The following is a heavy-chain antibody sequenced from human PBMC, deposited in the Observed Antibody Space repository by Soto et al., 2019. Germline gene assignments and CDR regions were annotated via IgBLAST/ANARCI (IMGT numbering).Heavy chain of an antibody. CDR1: GFSISDHY. CDR3: ARSGDNYNVLDY. D-gene: IGHD3-10*02. CDR2: SSNSGTFT. J-gene: IGHJ4*02. Sequence: GGSLRLSCAASGFSISDHYMSWIRQAPGEGLEWVSYSSNSGTFTKYADSVKGRFSISRDNAKNSLYLEINSLRGEDTAIYYCARSGDNYNVLDYWGQGTLVTVSS. V-gene: IGHV3-11*06.